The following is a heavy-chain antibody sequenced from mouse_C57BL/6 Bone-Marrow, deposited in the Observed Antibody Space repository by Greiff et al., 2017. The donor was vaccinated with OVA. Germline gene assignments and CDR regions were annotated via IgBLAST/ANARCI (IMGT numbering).Heavy chain of an antibody. CDR3: APYYYGSSPYYFDY. V-gene: IGHV1-81*01. Sequence: QVQLQQSGAELARPGASVKLSCKASGYTFTSYGISWVKQRPGQGLEWIGEIYPRSGNTYYNEKFKGKATLTADKSSSTAYMELRSLTSEDSAVSFCAPYYYGSSPYYFDYWGQGTTLTVSS. J-gene: IGHJ2*01. CDR1: GYTFTSYG. CDR2: IYPRSGNT. D-gene: IGHD1-1*01.